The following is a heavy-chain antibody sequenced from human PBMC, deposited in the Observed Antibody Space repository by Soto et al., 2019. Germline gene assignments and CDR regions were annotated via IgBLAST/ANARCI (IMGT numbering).Heavy chain of an antibody. CDR2: ITHSAST. CDR3: VRHRYCSGATCYHLDNWFDP. D-gene: IGHD2-15*01. CDR1: GGSVSSGSYY. Sequence: SETLSLTCTVSGGSVSSGSYYWSWIRQPPGKGLEWIGAITHSASTNYNPSLKSRVTMSVDTSKNQFSLNLSSVTAADTAVYFCVRHRYCSGATCYHLDNWFDPWGQGTLVTVSS. V-gene: IGHV4-39*01. J-gene: IGHJ5*02.